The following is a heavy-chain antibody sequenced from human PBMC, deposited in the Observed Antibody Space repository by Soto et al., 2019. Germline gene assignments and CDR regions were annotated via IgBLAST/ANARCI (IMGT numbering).Heavy chain of an antibody. CDR3: AKPPESSSTFDYYGLDV. J-gene: IGHJ6*02. Sequence: VQLLESGGGLVQPGGSLRLSCAASGFAFSSYAMTWVRQAPGKGLEWVSALSGSGATTYYADSVKGRFTISRDNSQNTLSLEMNSLRAEDTAVYYWAKPPESSSTFDYYGLDVWGPGTTVTVSS. V-gene: IGHV3-23*01. D-gene: IGHD2-2*01. CDR2: LSGSGATT. CDR1: GFAFSSYA.